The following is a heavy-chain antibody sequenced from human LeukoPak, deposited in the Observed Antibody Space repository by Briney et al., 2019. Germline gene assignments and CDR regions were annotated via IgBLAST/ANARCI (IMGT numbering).Heavy chain of an antibody. D-gene: IGHD3-10*01. J-gene: IGHJ3*02. CDR3: AREHGSGSYYNLDAFDI. CDR1: GGSISSGGYY. CDR2: IYYSGST. Sequence: SQTLSLTCTVSGGSISSGGYYWSWIRQHPGKGLEWIGYIYYSGSTYYNPSLKSRVTISVDTSKNQFSLKLSSVTAADTAVYYCAREHGSGSYYNLDAFDIWGQGTMVTVSS. V-gene: IGHV4-31*03.